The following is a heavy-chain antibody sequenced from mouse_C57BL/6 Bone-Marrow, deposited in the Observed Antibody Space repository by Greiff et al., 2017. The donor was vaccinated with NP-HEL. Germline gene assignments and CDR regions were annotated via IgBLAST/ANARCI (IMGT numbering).Heavy chain of an antibody. CDR2: IDPSDSYT. V-gene: IGHV1-50*01. Sequence: QVQLKQPGAELVKPGASVKLSCKASGYTFTSYWMQWVKQRPGQGLEWIGEIDPSDSYTNYNQKFKGKATLTVDTSSSTAYMQLSSLTSEDSAVYYCARYSNYVDFDYWGQGTTLTVSS. D-gene: IGHD2-5*01. J-gene: IGHJ2*01. CDR3: ARYSNYVDFDY. CDR1: GYTFTSYW.